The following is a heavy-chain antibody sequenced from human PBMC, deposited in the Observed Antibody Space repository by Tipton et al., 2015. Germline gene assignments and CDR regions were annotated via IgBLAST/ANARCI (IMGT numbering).Heavy chain of an antibody. CDR3: ADGGRFEY. CDR1: GYTFTRHG. J-gene: IGHJ4*02. V-gene: IGHV1-18*01. Sequence: QSGAEVKKPGASVKVSCKASGYTFTRHGICWVRQAPGQGLEWMGWISTYNGNANYPQKLQGRVTMTRDTSTSTAYMELRSLRSDDTAVYYCADGGRFEYWGQGALVTVSS. D-gene: IGHD2-15*01. CDR2: ISTYNGNA.